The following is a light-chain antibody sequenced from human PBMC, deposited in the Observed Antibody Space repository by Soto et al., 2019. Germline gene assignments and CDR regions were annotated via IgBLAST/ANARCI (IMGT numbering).Light chain of an antibody. Sequence: DIQMTQSPSSLAASVGDRVTITCRTSQNIDIYLNWYQQRPGEAPNLVIHSASSLYSGVPSRFSGGGSGTNFTLTISSLQSADFATYYCQQSYSTPTFGHGTRLEI. CDR3: QQSYSTPT. CDR1: QNIDIY. J-gene: IGKJ5*01. CDR2: SAS. V-gene: IGKV1-39*01.